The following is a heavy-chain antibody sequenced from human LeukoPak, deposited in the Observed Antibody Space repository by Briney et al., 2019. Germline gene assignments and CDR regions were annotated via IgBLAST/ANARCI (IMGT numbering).Heavy chain of an antibody. CDR2: ISATGGTT. V-gene: IGHV3-23*01. D-gene: IGHD5-12*01. J-gene: IGHJ4*02. CDR3: AKMTTPATISYPGAFDS. Sequence: PGGSLRLSCVASGFTFSNFGMSWVRQAPGKGLEWVAVISATGGTTLYAVSGTGRFIISRDKSKNTLFLQLNSLRVEDTAVYYCAKMTTPATISYPGAFDSWGQGTLVTVSS. CDR1: GFTFSNFG.